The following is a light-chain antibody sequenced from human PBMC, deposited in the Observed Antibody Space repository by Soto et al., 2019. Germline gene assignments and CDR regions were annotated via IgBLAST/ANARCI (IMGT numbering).Light chain of an antibody. CDR3: QQYNDWPRT. V-gene: IGKV3-15*01. Sequence: EIVMTQSPGTLSVSPGERATLSCRASQNIINNLAWYQQKPGQAPRLLIFDASTRAAGIPARFSGSGSGTEFTLTIGSLQSEDFAVYYCQQYNDWPRTFGQGTKVDIK. CDR2: DAS. CDR1: QNIINN. J-gene: IGKJ1*01.